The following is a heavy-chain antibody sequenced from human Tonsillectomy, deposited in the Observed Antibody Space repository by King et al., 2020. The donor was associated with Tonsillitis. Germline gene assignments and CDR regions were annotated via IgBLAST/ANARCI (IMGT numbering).Heavy chain of an antibody. Sequence: QLVQSGAEVKKPGSSVKVSCKASGGTFSSYAISWVRQAPGQGLEWMGRIIPILGIANYAQKFQGRVTITADKSTSIGYMELSSLRSEDTAVYYCARDTIVVAGTFDYWGQGTLVTVSS. V-gene: IGHV1-69*04. CDR3: ARDTIVVAGTFDY. D-gene: IGHD6-13*01. CDR2: IIPILGIA. J-gene: IGHJ4*02. CDR1: GGTFSSYA.